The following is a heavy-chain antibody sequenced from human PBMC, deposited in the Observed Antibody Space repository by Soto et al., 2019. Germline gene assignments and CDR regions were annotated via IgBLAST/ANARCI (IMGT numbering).Heavy chain of an antibody. D-gene: IGHD5-12*01. J-gene: IGHJ3*02. Sequence: VQLLESGGGLVQPGGSLRLSCAAPGFSFSNYAMTWVRQAPGKGLEWVSFISGGGVTAFYADSVKGRFTISRDNSQNTPSLQMNSLKVEDTAIYHCGKEMTSGVATTGASDIWGQGTVVTVSS. CDR2: ISGGGVTA. CDR3: GKEMTSGVATTGASDI. CDR1: GFSFSNYA. V-gene: IGHV3-23*01.